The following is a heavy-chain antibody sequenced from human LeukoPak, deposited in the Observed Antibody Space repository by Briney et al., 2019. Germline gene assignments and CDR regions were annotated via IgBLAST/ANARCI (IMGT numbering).Heavy chain of an antibody. Sequence: GGSLRLSCAASGFTFSSYAMSWVRQAPGKGLEWVSAISGSGGSTYYADSVKGRFTISRDNSKNSLYLQMNSLRAEDTAVYYCARDLEHFDCSGGSCYLWAPATQPPGYWGQGTLVTVSP. D-gene: IGHD2-15*01. V-gene: IGHV3-23*01. J-gene: IGHJ4*02. CDR1: GFTFSSYA. CDR3: ARDLEHFDCSGGSCYLWAPATQPPGY. CDR2: ISGSGGST.